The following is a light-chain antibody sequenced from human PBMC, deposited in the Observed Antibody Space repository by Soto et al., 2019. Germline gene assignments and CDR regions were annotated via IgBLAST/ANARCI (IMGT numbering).Light chain of an antibody. V-gene: IGLV2-8*01. J-gene: IGLJ1*01. Sequence: QSALTQPPSASGSPGQSVTISCTGTSSDIGGYNYVSWYQQHPGKAPKLMVYEVSKRPSGVPDRFSGSKSGNTASLTVSGLQAEDEADYYCSSYAVSINHYVFGTGTKVTVL. CDR2: EVS. CDR3: SSYAVSINHYV. CDR1: SSDIGGYNY.